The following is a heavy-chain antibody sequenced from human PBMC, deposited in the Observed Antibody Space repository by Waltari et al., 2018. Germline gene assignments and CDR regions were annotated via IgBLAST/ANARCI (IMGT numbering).Heavy chain of an antibody. Sequence: QVQLVESGGGVVQPGGSLRLSCAASAFTFSSYGMHWVRQAPGRGLGWVTFIRLDGSNKYYANSVRGLFTISRNNSKNPLYLQMTSLRAEDTAVYSCTNWGGWGQGTLVTVSS. CDR1: AFTFSSYG. CDR3: TNWGG. CDR2: IRLDGSNK. V-gene: IGHV3-30*02. J-gene: IGHJ4*02. D-gene: IGHD3-16*01.